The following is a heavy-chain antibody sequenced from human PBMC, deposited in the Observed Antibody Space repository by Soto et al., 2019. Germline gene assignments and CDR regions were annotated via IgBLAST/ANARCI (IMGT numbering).Heavy chain of an antibody. D-gene: IGHD6-13*01. J-gene: IGHJ6*02. Sequence: GSLRLSCAASGFTFSSYIMDWVRQAPVKGLEWVSSISSSSSYIYYADSVKGRFTISRDNAKNSLYLQMNSLRAEDTAVYYCVREGAAAGGYYGRDVCGQRTTVAVSS. V-gene: IGHV3-21*01. CDR3: VREGAAAGGYYGRDV. CDR2: ISSSSSYI. CDR1: GFTFSSYI.